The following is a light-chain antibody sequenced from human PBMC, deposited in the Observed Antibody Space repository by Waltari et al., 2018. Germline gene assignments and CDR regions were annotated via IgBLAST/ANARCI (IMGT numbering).Light chain of an antibody. CDR3: SSYTSSSAWV. Sequence: QSALTQPASVSGSPGQSITISCTGTSSDVGGYNYVSWYQQHPGKAPKLMIYDVSKPPSGVSNRVSGSKAGNTCFLTLSGLQAEDEADYYCSSYTSSSAWVFGGGTKLTVL. CDR2: DVS. V-gene: IGLV2-14*01. CDR1: SSDVGGYNY. J-gene: IGLJ3*02.